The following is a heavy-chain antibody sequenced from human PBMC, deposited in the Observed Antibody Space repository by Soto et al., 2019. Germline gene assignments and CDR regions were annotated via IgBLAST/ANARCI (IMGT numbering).Heavy chain of an antibody. CDR2: ISGSGGTT. J-gene: IGHJ2*01. CDR1: GFTFSNYA. D-gene: IGHD2-21*02. Sequence: EVQLLESGGGLVQPGGSLRLSCAASGFTFSNYAMSWVRQAPGKGLEWVSTISGSGGTTYYADSVKGRFTISRDNSKNTLDLKMNSLRVDDTAVYYCAKALTALWFFDLWGRGTLVSVSS. V-gene: IGHV3-23*01. CDR3: AKALTALWFFDL.